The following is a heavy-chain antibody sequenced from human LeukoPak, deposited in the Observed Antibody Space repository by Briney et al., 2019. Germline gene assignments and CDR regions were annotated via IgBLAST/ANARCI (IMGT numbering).Heavy chain of an antibody. CDR3: ARVDSSSGLYYYYYMDV. J-gene: IGHJ6*03. CDR1: GFTFSSYG. V-gene: IGHV3-30*02. CDR2: IRYDGSNK. Sequence: GGSLRLSCAASGFTFSSYGMHWVRQAPGKGLEWVAFIRYDGSNKYYADPVKGRFTISRDNSKNTLCLQMNSLRAEDTAVYYCARVDSSSGLYYYYYMDVWGKGTTVTVSS. D-gene: IGHD6-6*01.